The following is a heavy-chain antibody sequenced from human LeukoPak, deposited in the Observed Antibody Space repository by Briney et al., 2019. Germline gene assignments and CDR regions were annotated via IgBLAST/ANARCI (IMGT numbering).Heavy chain of an antibody. CDR3: ARTDIVAKVPDP. V-gene: IGHV4-31*03. Sequence: PSETLSLTCTVSGGSISSGGYYWSWIRQHPGKGLEWIGYIYYSGSTYYNPSLKSRVTISVDTSKNQFSLKLSSVTAADTAVYYCARTDIVAKVPDPWGQGTLVTVSS. CDR2: IYYSGST. J-gene: IGHJ5*02. D-gene: IGHD5-12*01. CDR1: GGSISSGGYY.